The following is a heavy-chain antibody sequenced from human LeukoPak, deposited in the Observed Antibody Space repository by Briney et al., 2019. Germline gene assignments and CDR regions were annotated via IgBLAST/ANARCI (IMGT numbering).Heavy chain of an antibody. CDR1: GFGFSGSA. V-gene: IGHV3-73*01. CDR2: IRSKSNSYAT. Sequence: PGGSLKLSCAATGFGFSGSAMHWVRQASGKGLEWVGRIRSKSNSYATAYGASVKGRFTISRDESKNTAYLQMNSLKTEDTAVYYCTRQEEPTALIDHWGQGTLVTVSS. J-gene: IGHJ4*02. CDR3: TRQEEPTALIDH. D-gene: IGHD5-18*01.